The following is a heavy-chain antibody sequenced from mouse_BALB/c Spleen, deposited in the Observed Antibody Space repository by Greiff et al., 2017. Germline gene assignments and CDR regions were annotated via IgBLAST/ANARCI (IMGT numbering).Heavy chain of an antibody. D-gene: IGHD1-2*01. Sequence: QVQLQQSGPGLVAPSQSLSITCTVSGFSLTSYGVHWVRQPPGKGLEWLGVIWAGGSTNYNSALMSRLSISKDNSKSQVFLKMNSLQTDDTAMYYCASITTEEDAYWGQGTLVTVSA. CDR1: GFSLTSYG. CDR3: ASITTEEDAY. V-gene: IGHV2-9*02. J-gene: IGHJ3*01. CDR2: IWAGGST.